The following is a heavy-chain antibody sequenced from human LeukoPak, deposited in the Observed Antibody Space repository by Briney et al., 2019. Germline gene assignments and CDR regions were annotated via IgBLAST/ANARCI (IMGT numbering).Heavy chain of an antibody. CDR2: IYSGGST. D-gene: IGHD2-2*01. J-gene: IGHJ3*02. V-gene: IGHV3-53*01. CDR1: GFTVSSNY. Sequence: GGSLRLSCAASGFTVSSNYMSWVRQAPGKGLEWVSVIYSGGSTYYADSVKGRFTISRDNSKNTLYLQMNSLRAEDTAVYYCAGARASSVVPAARGAFDIWGQGTMVTVSS. CDR3: AGARASSVVPAARGAFDI.